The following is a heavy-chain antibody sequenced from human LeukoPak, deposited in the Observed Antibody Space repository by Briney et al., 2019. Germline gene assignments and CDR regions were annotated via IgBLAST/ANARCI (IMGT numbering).Heavy chain of an antibody. D-gene: IGHD2-21*02. CDR2: ISSSSSYI. CDR1: GFTFSSYS. CDR3: ASRRVVTAIRSDAFDI. V-gene: IGHV3-21*01. Sequence: GGSLRLSCAASGFTFSSYSMNWVRQAPGKGLEWVSSISSSSSYIYYADSVKGRFTISRDNAKNSLYLQMNRLSAEHTAVYYCASRRVVTAIRSDAFDIWGQGTMVTVSS. J-gene: IGHJ3*02.